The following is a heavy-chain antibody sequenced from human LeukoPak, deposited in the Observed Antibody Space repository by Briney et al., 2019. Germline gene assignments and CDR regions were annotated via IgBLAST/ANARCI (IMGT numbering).Heavy chain of an antibody. CDR1: GFTFDDYA. D-gene: IGHD6-13*01. CDR2: ISWDGGST. Sequence: GGSLRLSCAASGFTFDDYAMHWVRRAPGKGLEWVSLISWDGGSTYYADSVKGRFTISRDNSKNSLYLQMNSLRAEDTALYYCAKDPGYSSSWTGPYYYYGMDVWGQGTTVTVSS. J-gene: IGHJ6*02. CDR3: AKDPGYSSSWTGPYYYYGMDV. V-gene: IGHV3-43D*03.